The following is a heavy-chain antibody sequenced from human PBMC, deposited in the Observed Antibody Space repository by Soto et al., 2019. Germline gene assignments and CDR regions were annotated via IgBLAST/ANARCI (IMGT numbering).Heavy chain of an antibody. Sequence: GGSLRLSCAASGFTVSSNYMSWVRQAPGKGLEWVSVIYSGGSTYYADSVKGRFTISRDNSKNTLYLQMNSLRAEDTAVYYGARARGGDGYNDAFDIWGQGTMVTVSS. V-gene: IGHV3-53*01. CDR2: IYSGGST. CDR1: GFTVSSNY. D-gene: IGHD2-21*01. J-gene: IGHJ3*02. CDR3: ARARGGDGYNDAFDI.